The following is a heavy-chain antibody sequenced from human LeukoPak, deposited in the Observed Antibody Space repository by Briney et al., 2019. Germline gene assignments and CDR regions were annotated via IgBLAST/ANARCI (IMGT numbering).Heavy chain of an antibody. CDR2: IYYSGST. CDR3: ARREADFWSGYSYYFDF. Sequence: TASETLSLTCSVSGDSFSSSSSYWGWIRQPPGKGLEWIGSIYYSGSTYYNPSLKSRVTISVDTSKKEFSLKLTSVTAADTAVYYCARREADFWSGYSYYFDFWGQGTLVTVSS. D-gene: IGHD3-3*01. CDR1: GDSFSSSSSY. J-gene: IGHJ4*02. V-gene: IGHV4-39*07.